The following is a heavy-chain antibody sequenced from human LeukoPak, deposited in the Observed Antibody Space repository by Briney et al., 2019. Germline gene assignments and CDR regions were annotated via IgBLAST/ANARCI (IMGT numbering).Heavy chain of an antibody. CDR3: ARDDGVVVPAAIADY. V-gene: IGHV3-11*01. Sequence: GGSLRLSCAASGFTFSDYYMSWIRQAPGKGLEWVSYISSSGSTIYYADSVKGRFTISRDNAKNSLYLRMNSLRAEDTAVYYCARDDGVVVPAAIADYWGQGTLVTVSS. CDR2: ISSSGSTI. J-gene: IGHJ4*02. CDR1: GFTFSDYY. D-gene: IGHD2-2*01.